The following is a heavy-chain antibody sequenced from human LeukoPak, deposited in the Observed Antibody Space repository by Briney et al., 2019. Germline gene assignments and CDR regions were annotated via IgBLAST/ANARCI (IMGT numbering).Heavy chain of an antibody. CDR1: GYTFTSYG. D-gene: IGHD3-9*01. CDR3: ARSSGYFDWLFPSNWFDP. V-gene: IGHV1-18*01. Sequence: ASVKVSCKASGYTFTSYGISWVRQAPGQGLEWMGWISAYNGNTNHAQKLQGRVTMTTDTSTSTAYMELRSLRSDDTAVYYCARSSGYFDWLFPSNWFDPWGQGTLVTVSS. J-gene: IGHJ5*02. CDR2: ISAYNGNT.